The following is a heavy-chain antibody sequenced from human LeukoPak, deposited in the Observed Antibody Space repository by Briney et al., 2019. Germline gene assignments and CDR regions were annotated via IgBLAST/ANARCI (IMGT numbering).Heavy chain of an antibody. V-gene: IGHV4-34*01. CDR1: GGSFSGYY. CDR3: ARRVGAVAGTGSFDY. J-gene: IGHJ4*02. D-gene: IGHD6-19*01. Sequence: SETLSLTCAVYGGSFSGYYWSWIRQPPGKGLEWIGEINHSGSTNYNTSLKSRVTISVDTSKKQFSLKLSSVTAADTAVYYCARRVGAVAGTGSFDYWGQGTLVTVSS. CDR2: INHSGST.